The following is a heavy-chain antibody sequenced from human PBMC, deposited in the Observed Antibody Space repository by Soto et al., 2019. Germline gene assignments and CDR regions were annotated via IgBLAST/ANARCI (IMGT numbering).Heavy chain of an antibody. J-gene: IGHJ4*02. V-gene: IGHV1-69*12. D-gene: IGHD4-4*01. Sequence: QVQLVQSGAEVKKPGSSVKVSCKASGGTFSSYAISWVRQAPGQGLEWMGGIIPIFGTANYAQKFQGRVTIAADESTSTASMELSSLRSEDTAVYYCARDRRATVTIKGVFDYWGQGTLVTVSS. CDR1: GGTFSSYA. CDR3: ARDRRATVTIKGVFDY. CDR2: IIPIFGTA.